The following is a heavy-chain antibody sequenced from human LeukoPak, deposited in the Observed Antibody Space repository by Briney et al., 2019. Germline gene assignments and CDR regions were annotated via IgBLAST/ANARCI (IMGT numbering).Heavy chain of an antibody. CDR1: GYTFTSNP. CDR3: ARFQQIEWVFDY. J-gene: IGHJ4*02. V-gene: IGHV7-4-1*02. CDR2: INTNTGKP. Sequence: GASVKVSCKASGYTFTSNPVNWLRQAPGQGLQWMGWINTNTGKPTCAQGFTGRYVFSLDTSVSTAYLQISSLKTEDTAVYYCARFQQIEWVFDYWGQGTLVTVSS. D-gene: IGHD6-13*01.